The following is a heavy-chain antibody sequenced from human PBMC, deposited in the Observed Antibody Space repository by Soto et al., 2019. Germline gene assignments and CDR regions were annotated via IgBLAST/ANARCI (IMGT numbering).Heavy chain of an antibody. V-gene: IGHV3-30-3*01. CDR3: AREASVEAINWFDP. CDR1: VFTFSQYA. D-gene: IGHD5-18*01. J-gene: IGHJ5*02. Sequence: AGGSPRISCATSVFTFSQYALTWVRQAPGKGLEWVAVILYDGTIEHYADSVKGRFTVSRDNSKNTVYLQMDSLTPEDTGVYYCAREASVEAINWFDPWGQGTLVTVSS. CDR2: ILYDGTIE.